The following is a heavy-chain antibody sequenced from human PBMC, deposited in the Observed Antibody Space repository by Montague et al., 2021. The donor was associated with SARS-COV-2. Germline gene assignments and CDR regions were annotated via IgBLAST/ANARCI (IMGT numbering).Heavy chain of an antibody. CDR1: GDSITPYGYSIGGYF. J-gene: IGHJ5*02. CDR3: ARDADYCGTGRDNHGAFDP. Sequence: SETLSLTCSVSGDSITPYGYSIGGYFWRWIRQPAGKGLEWIGGIYAYNHFDYNPSPNSGVSMSMDTSQQEFSMRLVSVTAADTAVYYCARDADYCGTGRDNHGAFDPWGQGILVTVSS. V-gene: IGHV4-4*07. D-gene: IGHD4-23*01. CDR2: IYAYNHF.